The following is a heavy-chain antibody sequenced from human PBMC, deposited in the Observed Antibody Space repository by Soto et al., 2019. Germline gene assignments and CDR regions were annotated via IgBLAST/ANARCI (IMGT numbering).Heavy chain of an antibody. J-gene: IGHJ4*02. Sequence: QVQLVESGGGVVQPGRSLRLSCAASGLAFSSHGMHWVRQAPGKALEWVSLISYDASNKYYADSVKGRFTISRDNSKNTLYLQMNSLRAEDTAVYYCGTYGSIFDHWGQGTLVTVSS. D-gene: IGHD3-10*01. V-gene: IGHV3-30*03. CDR2: ISYDASNK. CDR3: GTYGSIFDH. CDR1: GLAFSSHG.